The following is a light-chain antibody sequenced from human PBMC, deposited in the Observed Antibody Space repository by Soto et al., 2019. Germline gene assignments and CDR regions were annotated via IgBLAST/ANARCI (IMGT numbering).Light chain of an antibody. Sequence: EIVMTQSPATVSVSPGERASLSCRASQSVSSDLAWYQQKPGQAPRLLIYGASTRATGISARFSGSGSGTELTLTISSLQSEDFAVYYCQQYNDWPRTFGQGTKVEIK. V-gene: IGKV3-15*01. J-gene: IGKJ1*01. CDR1: QSVSSD. CDR2: GAS. CDR3: QQYNDWPRT.